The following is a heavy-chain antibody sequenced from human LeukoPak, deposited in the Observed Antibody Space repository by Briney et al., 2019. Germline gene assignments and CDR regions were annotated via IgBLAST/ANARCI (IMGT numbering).Heavy chain of an antibody. CDR1: GFIFNGYW. J-gene: IGHJ4*02. CDR3: VRVRQSTGWRYYFDY. V-gene: IGHV3-7*01. CDR2: IKQDGSEK. Sequence: GGSLRLSCAASGFIFNGYWMSWVRQAPGKGLEWVANIKQDGSEKYNVDSVKGRFTISRDNAKSSLYLQMHSLRAEDTAVYYCVRVRQSTGWRYYFDYWGQGTLVTVSS. D-gene: IGHD6-19*01.